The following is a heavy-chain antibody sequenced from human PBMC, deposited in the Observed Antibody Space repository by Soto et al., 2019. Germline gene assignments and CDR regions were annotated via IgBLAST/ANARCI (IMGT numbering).Heavy chain of an antibody. V-gene: IGHV1-69*13. D-gene: IGHD5-12*01. CDR1: GGTFSSYA. CDR2: IIAIFGTA. CDR3: ATSYSGYDYHYYGMDV. J-gene: IGHJ6*02. Sequence: ASVKVSCKASGGTFSSYAISWVRQAPGQGLEWMGGIIAIFGTANYAQKFQGRVTITGDESASTAYMELSSLRSEDTAVYYCATSYSGYDYHYYGMDVWGQGTTVTVSS.